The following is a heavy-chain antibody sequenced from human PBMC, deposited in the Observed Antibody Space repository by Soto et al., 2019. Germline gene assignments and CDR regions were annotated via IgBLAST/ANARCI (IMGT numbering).Heavy chain of an antibody. CDR1: GDSVTSVSDY. V-gene: IGHV4-61*01. CDR3: ARGVGFGYYYYHMDL. J-gene: IGHJ6*02. D-gene: IGHD3-10*01. Sequence: QVQLQESGPGLVKPSETLSLTCTVSGDSVTSVSDYWSWIRQPPGKGLEWIGYIYYSGSADYNSSLGTRVTISIDTSKNQFSLKLTSVTAADTAVYYCARGVGFGYYYYHMDLWGQGTTVTVSS. CDR2: IYYSGSA.